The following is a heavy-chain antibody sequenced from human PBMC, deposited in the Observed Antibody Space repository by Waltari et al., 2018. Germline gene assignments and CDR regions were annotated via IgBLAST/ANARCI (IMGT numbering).Heavy chain of an antibody. J-gene: IGHJ4*02. CDR2: IYYSGST. Sequence: QQQLQESGPGLVKPSETLSLTCTVSGGSISSSSYYWGWIRQPPGKGLEWIGSIYYSGSTYYNPSLKSRVTISVDTSKNQFSLKLSSVTAADTAVYYCARRRDGYNYYFDYWGQGTLVTVSS. CDR3: ARRRDGYNYYFDY. D-gene: IGHD5-12*01. CDR1: GGSISSSSYY. V-gene: IGHV4-39*01.